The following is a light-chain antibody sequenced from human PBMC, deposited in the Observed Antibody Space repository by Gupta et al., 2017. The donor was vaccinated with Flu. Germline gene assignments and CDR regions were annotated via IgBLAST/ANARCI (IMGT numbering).Light chain of an antibody. CDR3: GTWDNSLSAWV. J-gene: IGLJ3*02. V-gene: IGLV1-51*01. CDR1: SSNIGNNY. Sequence: SVLTPPRSVSAAPGQKVTISCSGSSSNIGNNYVSWYQQLPGTAPKLLIYDNNKRPSGIPDRFSGSKSGTSATLGITGLQTGDEADYYCGTWDNSLSAWVFGGGTKLTVL. CDR2: DNN.